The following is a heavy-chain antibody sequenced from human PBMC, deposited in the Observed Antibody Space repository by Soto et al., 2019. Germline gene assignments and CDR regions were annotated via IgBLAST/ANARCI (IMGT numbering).Heavy chain of an antibody. CDR2: IYYSGST. V-gene: IGHV4-39*01. J-gene: IGHJ5*02. Sequence: SETLSLTCTVSGGSISSSSYYWGWIRQPPGKGLEWIGSIYYSGSTYYNPSLKSRVTISVDTSKNQFSLKLSSVTAADTAVYYCARHSSGKFDKYNWFDPWGQGTLVTVSS. CDR3: ARHSSGKFDKYNWFDP. D-gene: IGHD6-19*01. CDR1: GGSISSSSYY.